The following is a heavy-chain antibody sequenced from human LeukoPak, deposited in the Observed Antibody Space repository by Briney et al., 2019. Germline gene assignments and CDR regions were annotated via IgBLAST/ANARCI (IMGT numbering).Heavy chain of an antibody. J-gene: IGHJ4*02. D-gene: IGHD1-1*01. Sequence: ASVKVSCKASGYTFTSHHINWVREATGQGFEWMGWMNPESGNTDFAQKFQGRFTMTWDTSLSTAYMELSSLTSEDTAVYYCARGRPTNLNGIYWGQGTLVRVSS. CDR1: GYTFTSHH. V-gene: IGHV1-8*01. CDR2: MNPESGNT. CDR3: ARGRPTNLNGIY.